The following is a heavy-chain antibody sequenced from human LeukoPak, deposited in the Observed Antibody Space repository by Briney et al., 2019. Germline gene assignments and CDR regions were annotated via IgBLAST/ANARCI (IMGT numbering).Heavy chain of an antibody. CDR3: AKGWFDP. V-gene: IGHV3-30*18. J-gene: IGHJ5*02. CDR2: ISYDGSNK. Sequence: GGSLRLSCAASGFTFSSYGTHWVRQAPGKGLEWVAVISYDGSNKYYADSVKSRFTISRDNSKNTLYLQMNSLRAVDTAVYYCAKGWFDPWGQGTLVTVSS. CDR1: GFTFSSYG.